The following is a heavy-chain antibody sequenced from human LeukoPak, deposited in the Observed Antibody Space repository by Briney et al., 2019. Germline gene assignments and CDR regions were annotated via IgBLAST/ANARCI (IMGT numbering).Heavy chain of an antibody. J-gene: IGHJ6*03. V-gene: IGHV3-53*01. CDR2: IYSGGST. CDR3: ACGSTHLYYYYMDV. CDR1: GFIVSSNY. D-gene: IGHD2-2*01. Sequence: GGSLRLSCAASGFIVSSNYMSWVRQAPGKGLEWVSVIYSGGSTYYADSVKGRFTISRDNSKNTLYLQMNSLGAEDTAVYYCACGSTHLYYYYMDVWGKGTTVTVSS.